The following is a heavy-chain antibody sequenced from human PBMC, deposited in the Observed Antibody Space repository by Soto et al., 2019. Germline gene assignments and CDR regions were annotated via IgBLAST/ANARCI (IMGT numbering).Heavy chain of an antibody. Sequence: PLETLSLTCSVYSWSFSGYYWSLIRQPPGKGLEWIGEISQSGNTNYSPSLKSRVSISIDTSMKQFSLNLASVSAADTAVYYCARAPKVSGSSQTRPDFWGQGTLVTVSS. D-gene: IGHD6-6*01. J-gene: IGHJ4*02. V-gene: IGHV4-34*01. CDR3: ARAPKVSGSSQTRPDF. CDR2: ISQSGNT. CDR1: SWSFSGYY.